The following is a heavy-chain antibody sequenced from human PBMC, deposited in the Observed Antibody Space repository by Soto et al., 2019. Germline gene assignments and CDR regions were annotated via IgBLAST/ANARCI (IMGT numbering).Heavy chain of an antibody. CDR2: IKSDGTVT. CDR3: ARENYDFWSGYYLDY. Sequence: GGSLILSCVVSGITFSTYRMHWVRQAPGKGLVWVSHIKSDGTVTHYTDSVRGRFIISRDNAKNTLFLQMNSLRAEDTAVYYCARENYDFWSGYYLDYWGQGTLVTVSS. V-gene: IGHV3-74*01. D-gene: IGHD3-3*01. CDR1: GITFSTYR. J-gene: IGHJ4*02.